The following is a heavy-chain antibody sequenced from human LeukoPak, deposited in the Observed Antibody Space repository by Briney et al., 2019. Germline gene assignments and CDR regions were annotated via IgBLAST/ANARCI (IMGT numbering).Heavy chain of an antibody. J-gene: IGHJ6*03. CDR2: IYYSGST. V-gene: IGHV4-61*01. CDR1: GGSISSSSYY. D-gene: IGHD6-13*01. CDR3: ARDRGSWSPAGYYYYMDV. Sequence: SETLSLTCTVSGGSISSSSYYWSWIRQPPGKGLEWIGYIYYSGSTNYNPSLKSRVTISVDTSKNQFSLKLSSVTAADTAVYYCARDRGSWSPAGYYYYMDVWGKGTTVTVSS.